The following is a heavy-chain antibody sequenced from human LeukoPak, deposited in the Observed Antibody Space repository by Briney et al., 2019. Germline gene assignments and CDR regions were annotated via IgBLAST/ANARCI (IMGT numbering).Heavy chain of an antibody. CDR2: ISKSGSTK. CDR3: AKDLLDYGDYFDY. CDR1: GFTFSDYF. J-gene: IGHJ4*02. V-gene: IGHV3-11*01. Sequence: GGSLRLSCATSGFTFSDYFMSWIRQAPGKGLEWVSHISKSGSTKFDADSVKGRFTISRDNTKNSLYLQMNSLRAEDTAVYYCAKDLLDYGDYFDYWGQGTLVTVSS. D-gene: IGHD4-17*01.